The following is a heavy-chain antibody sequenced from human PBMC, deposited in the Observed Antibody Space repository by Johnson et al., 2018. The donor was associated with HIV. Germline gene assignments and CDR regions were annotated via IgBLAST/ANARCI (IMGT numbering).Heavy chain of an antibody. Sequence: VQLVESGGGVVRPGGSLRLSCAASGFTFDDYGMSWVRQAPGKGLKWVSGINWNGGSKGYADAVKGRFTISRDNAKNSLYLQMNSLRADDTALYYCARGLAYCGGDCSNAFDIWGQGTMVTVSS. CDR3: ARGLAYCGGDCSNAFDI. CDR1: GFTFDDYG. V-gene: IGHV3-20*04. J-gene: IGHJ3*02. CDR2: INWNGGSK. D-gene: IGHD2-21*02.